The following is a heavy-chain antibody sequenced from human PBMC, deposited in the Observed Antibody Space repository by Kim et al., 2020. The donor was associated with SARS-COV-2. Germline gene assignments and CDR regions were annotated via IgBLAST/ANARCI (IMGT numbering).Heavy chain of an antibody. D-gene: IGHD2-2*02. CDR1: GFTFSSYA. CDR2: ISGSGGST. V-gene: IGHV3-23*01. CDR3: AKAHGGYCSSTSCYRGYYYYGMDV. Sequence: GGSLRLSCAASGFTFSSYAMSWVRQAPGKGLEWVSAISGSGGSTYYADSVKGRFTISRDNSKNTLYLQMNSLRAEDTAVYYCAKAHGGYCSSTSCYRGYYYYGMDVWGQGTTVTVSS. J-gene: IGHJ6*02.